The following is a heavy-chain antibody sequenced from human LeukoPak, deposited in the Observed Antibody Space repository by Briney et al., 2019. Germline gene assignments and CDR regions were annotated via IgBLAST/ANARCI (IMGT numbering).Heavy chain of an antibody. Sequence: PGGSLRLSCTASGFTFSNYWLTWVRRAPGQGLEWVANIKQDGSEKHYVDSVKGRFTISRDNAKNSLYLQMNSLRAEDTAVYYCARDRQIAYWGQGTLVTVSS. CDR3: ARDRQIAY. J-gene: IGHJ4*02. CDR2: IKQDGSEK. V-gene: IGHV3-7*01. CDR1: GFTFSNYW.